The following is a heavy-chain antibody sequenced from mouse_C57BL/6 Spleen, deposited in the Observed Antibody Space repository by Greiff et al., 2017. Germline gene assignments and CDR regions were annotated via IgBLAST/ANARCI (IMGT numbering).Heavy chain of an antibody. CDR1: GYTFTDYY. J-gene: IGHJ2*01. Sequence: EVQLQQSGPELVKPGASVKISCKASGYTFTDYYMNWVKQSPGKSLEWIGDINPNNGGTSYNQKFKGRATLTVDTSSSTAYMELRSLTSEDSAVYNYERRGYYGSSYRGNYLGWRGQGTTLTVSS. CDR3: ERRGYYGSSYRGNYLGW. V-gene: IGHV1-26*01. D-gene: IGHD1-1*01. CDR2: INPNNGGT.